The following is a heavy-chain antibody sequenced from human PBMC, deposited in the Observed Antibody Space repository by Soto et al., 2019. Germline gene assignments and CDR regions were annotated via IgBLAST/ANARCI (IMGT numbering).Heavy chain of an antibody. J-gene: IGHJ4*02. D-gene: IGHD3-10*01. CDR1: GFTFSTYS. V-gene: IGHV3-48*01. CDR3: ARDLGRYNYGFDED. CDR2: ISSSSSTT. Sequence: EVQLVESGGGLVQPGGSLRLSCVASGFTFSTYSMKWVRQAPGKGLGWVSYISSSSSTTYYVDSVKGRFTISRDNGKNSLYLQMNSLRADDTAVYYCARDLGRYNYGFDEDWGQGTLVTVSS.